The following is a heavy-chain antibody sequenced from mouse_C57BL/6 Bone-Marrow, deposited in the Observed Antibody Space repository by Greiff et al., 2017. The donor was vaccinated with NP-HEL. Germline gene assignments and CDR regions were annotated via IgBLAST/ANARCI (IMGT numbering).Heavy chain of an antibody. CDR2: INPSSGYT. CDR3: ARGLLYYYGSSTWFAY. V-gene: IGHV1-7*01. Sequence: VQVVESGAELAKPGASVKLSCKASGYTFTSYWMHWVKQRPGQGLEWIGYINPSSGYTKYNQKFKDKATFTAAKSSSTAYMQLSSLTYEDSAVYYGARGLLYYYGSSTWFAYWGQGTLVTVSA. CDR1: GYTFTSYW. D-gene: IGHD1-1*01. J-gene: IGHJ3*01.